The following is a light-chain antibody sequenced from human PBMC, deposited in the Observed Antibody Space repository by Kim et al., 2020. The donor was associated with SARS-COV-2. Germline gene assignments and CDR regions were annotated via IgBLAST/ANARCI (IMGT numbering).Light chain of an antibody. J-gene: IGLJ2*01. CDR3: QVWDSSSDHPV. V-gene: IGLV3-21*04. Sequence: APGKTDRITCGGNNIGSKNVHWYQQRPGQAPVLVIYYDSDRPSGIPERFSGSNSGNTATLTISRVEAGDEADYYCQVWDSSSDHPVFGGGTQLTVL. CDR2: YDS. CDR1: NIGSKN.